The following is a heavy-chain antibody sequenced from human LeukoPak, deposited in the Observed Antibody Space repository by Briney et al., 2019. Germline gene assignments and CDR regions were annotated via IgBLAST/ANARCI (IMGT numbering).Heavy chain of an antibody. CDR1: GGSISSSSYY. Sequence: SETLSLTCTVSGGSISSSSYYWGWIRQPPGKGLQWIGSIYYSGSTYYNPSLKSRVTISVDTSKNQFSLKLSSVTAADTAVYYCASHRPLGYCSSTSCPRDAFDIWGQGTMVTVSS. CDR2: IYYSGST. V-gene: IGHV4-39*01. J-gene: IGHJ3*02. CDR3: ASHRPLGYCSSTSCPRDAFDI. D-gene: IGHD2-2*01.